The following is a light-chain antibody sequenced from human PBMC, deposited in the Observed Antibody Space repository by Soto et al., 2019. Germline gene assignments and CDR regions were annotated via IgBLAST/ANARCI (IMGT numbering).Light chain of an antibody. CDR1: QTVSSSY. CDR2: GAS. J-gene: IGKJ1*01. Sequence: EIVMTQSPATLSVSPGERATLSCRASQTVSSSYLAWYQQKPGQAPRLLIYGASSRATGIPDRLSGSGSGTDFTLTISRLEPEDFAVYYCHQYVSWTFGQGTKVDIK. CDR3: HQYVSWT. V-gene: IGKV3-20*01.